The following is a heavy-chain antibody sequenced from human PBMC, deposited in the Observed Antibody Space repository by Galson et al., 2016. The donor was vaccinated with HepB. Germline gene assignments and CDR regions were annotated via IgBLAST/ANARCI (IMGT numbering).Heavy chain of an antibody. J-gene: IGHJ4*02. Sequence: SETLSLTCTVSGGSISASYWTWLRQPAGKGLEWIGYIYYSVSTNYDPSTNYNPSLKSRVTMAVDTSKNQISLRVISVIAADTAVYYCARARDDNNWWEFEYWGQGTLVTVSS. CDR3: ARARDDNNWWEFEY. CDR1: GGSISASY. V-gene: IGHV4-59*01. CDR2: IYYSVSTNYDPST. D-gene: IGHD1-1*01.